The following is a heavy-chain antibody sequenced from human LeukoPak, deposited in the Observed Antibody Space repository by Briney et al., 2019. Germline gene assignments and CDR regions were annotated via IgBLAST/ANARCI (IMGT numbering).Heavy chain of an antibody. Sequence: KPSETLSLTCAVSGGSIRDYQWSWIPQPPGKGLEWIGHINTNGRTDYNPSLRSRLTFSVDTSRDQFSLKLSSVTAADTAVYYCARHSGYNWNDVPFDYWGQGALVTVSS. CDR1: GGSIRDYQ. J-gene: IGHJ4*02. V-gene: IGHV4-4*09. D-gene: IGHD1-1*01. CDR3: ARHSGYNWNDVPFDY. CDR2: INTNGRT.